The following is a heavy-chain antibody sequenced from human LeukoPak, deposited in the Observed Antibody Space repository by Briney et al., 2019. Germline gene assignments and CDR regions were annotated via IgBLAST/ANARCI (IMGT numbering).Heavy chain of an antibody. D-gene: IGHD2-2*01. CDR2: IYYSGST. Sequence: PSETLSLTCTVSGGSISSYYWSWIRQPPGKGLEWIGYIYYSGSTNYNPSLKSRVTISVDTSKNQFSLKLSSVTAADTAVYYCARAMPYCSSTSCYRSTEPGALFDYWGQGTLVTVSS. CDR3: ARAMPYCSSTSCYRSTEPGALFDY. J-gene: IGHJ4*02. CDR1: GGSISSYY. V-gene: IGHV4-59*08.